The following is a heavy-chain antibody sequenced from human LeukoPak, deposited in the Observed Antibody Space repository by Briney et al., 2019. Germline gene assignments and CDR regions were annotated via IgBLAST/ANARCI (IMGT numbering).Heavy chain of an antibody. Sequence: GGSLRLSCAASGITVSSNFMSWVRQAPGKGLEWVSVIYSGDTGGNTYYADSVKGRFTISRDNSNNTAFLQMNSLRGEDTAVYYCARRYYYNSRGNYGLDYWGQGTLVTVSS. CDR2: IYSGDTGGNT. V-gene: IGHV3-53*01. CDR3: ARRYYYNSRGNYGLDY. J-gene: IGHJ4*02. CDR1: GITVSSNF. D-gene: IGHD3-10*01.